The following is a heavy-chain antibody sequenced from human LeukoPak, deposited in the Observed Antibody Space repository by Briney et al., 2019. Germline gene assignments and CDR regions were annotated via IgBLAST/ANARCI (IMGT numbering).Heavy chain of an antibody. D-gene: IGHD7-27*01. Sequence: ASVTVSFTASGYTFTSFYMHWVRQAPGQGLEWMGRINPNSGGTNYAQKFQDRVTMTRDTSISTAYMELSRLRSDDTAVYYCAREVSGDPGGYWGQGTLVTVSS. CDR3: AREVSGDPGGY. J-gene: IGHJ4*02. V-gene: IGHV1-2*06. CDR2: INPNSGGT. CDR1: GYTFTSFY.